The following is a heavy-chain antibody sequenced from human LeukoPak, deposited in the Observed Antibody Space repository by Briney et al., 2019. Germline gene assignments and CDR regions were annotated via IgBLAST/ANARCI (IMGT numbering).Heavy chain of an antibody. D-gene: IGHD3-3*01. CDR3: AREEDYDFWSGRIAGSFDY. CDR2: IYTSGST. Sequence: PSETLSLTCTVSGGSISSYYWSWIRQPAGKGLEWIGRIYTSGSTNYNPSLKSRVTISVDTSKNQFSLKLSSVTAADTAVYYCAREEDYDFWSGRIAGSFDYWGQGTLVTVSS. CDR1: GGSISSYY. V-gene: IGHV4-4*07. J-gene: IGHJ4*02.